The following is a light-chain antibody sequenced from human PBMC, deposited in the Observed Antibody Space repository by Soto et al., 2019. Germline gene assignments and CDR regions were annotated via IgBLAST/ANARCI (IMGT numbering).Light chain of an antibody. Sequence: QSALTQPASVSGSPGQSITISCTGTSSDVGGYDSVSWYQQHPGKAPKVMIYEVSNRPSGVSNRFSGSKSGNTASLTISGLQAEDEADYYCSSYTISTTLAFGTGTKLTVL. CDR1: SSDVGGYDS. CDR2: EVS. CDR3: SSYTISTTLA. V-gene: IGLV2-14*01. J-gene: IGLJ1*01.